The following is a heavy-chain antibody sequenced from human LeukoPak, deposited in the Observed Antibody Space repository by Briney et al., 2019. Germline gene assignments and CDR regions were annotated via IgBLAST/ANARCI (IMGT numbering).Heavy chain of an antibody. CDR2: INSDGSWT. CDR1: GNYW. J-gene: IGHJ4*02. CDR3: ARGHQDIVVVPAAMESLDY. V-gene: IGHV3-74*01. Sequence: GGSLRLSCAASGNYWMHWVRQVPGKGLVWVSHINSDGSWTSYADSVKGRFTISRDNSKNTLYLQMNSLRAEDTAVYYCARGHQDIVVVPAAMESLDYWGQGTLVTVSS. D-gene: IGHD2-2*01.